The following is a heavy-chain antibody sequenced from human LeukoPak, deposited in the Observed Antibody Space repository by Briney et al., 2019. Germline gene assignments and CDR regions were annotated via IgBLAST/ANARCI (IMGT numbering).Heavy chain of an antibody. CDR1: GASLSTYY. CDR3: ARDAAGEGRLVITWFDP. V-gene: IGHV4-59*12. D-gene: IGHD3-22*01. CDR2: IFYSGGT. Sequence: SETLSLTCIVSGASLSTYYGTWIRQAPGKGLEWIGYIFYSGGTNYNSSLKSRVTLSIDTSKNQFSLKLSSVTAADTAVYFCARDAAGEGRLVITWFDPWGQGTLVTVSS. J-gene: IGHJ5*02.